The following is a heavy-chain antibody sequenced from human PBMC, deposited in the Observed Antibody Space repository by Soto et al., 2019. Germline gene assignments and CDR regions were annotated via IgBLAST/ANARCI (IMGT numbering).Heavy chain of an antibody. CDR1: GFTFSSYG. V-gene: IGHV3-30*18. J-gene: IGHJ6*02. CDR2: ISYDGSNK. D-gene: IGHD6-13*01. CDR3: AKDHAGNSGMDV. Sequence: VQLVESGGGVVQPGRSLRLSCAASGFTFSSYGMHWVRQAPGKGLEWVALISYDGSNKYYADSVKGRFTISRDNSKNTLYLQMNSLRAEDTAVYYCAKDHAGNSGMDVWGQGTTVTVSS.